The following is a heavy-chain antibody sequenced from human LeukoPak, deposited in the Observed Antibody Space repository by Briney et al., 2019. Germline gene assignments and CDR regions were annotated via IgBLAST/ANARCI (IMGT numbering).Heavy chain of an antibody. V-gene: IGHV4-39*01. CDR3: ARSTSGSYFWADK. CDR1: GGSISSTTYY. CDR2: IYYSGST. D-gene: IGHD1-26*01. Sequence: PSETLSLTCTVSGGSISSTTYYWGWIRQSPGKGLEWIGSIYYSGSTYYNPSLRGRLTLSVDASESQFSLKLTSATAADTAVYYCARSTSGSYFWADKWGQGILVTVSS. J-gene: IGHJ4*02.